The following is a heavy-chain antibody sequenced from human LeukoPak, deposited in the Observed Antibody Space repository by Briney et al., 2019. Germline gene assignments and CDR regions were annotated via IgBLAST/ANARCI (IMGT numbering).Heavy chain of an antibody. V-gene: IGHV1-2*02. CDR2: INPNSGGT. J-gene: IGHJ4*02. D-gene: IGHD3-10*01. Sequence: ASVKVSCKASGYSFTGYHMHWARQAPGQGLEWMGWINPNSGGTNYAQKFQGRVTMTRDTSISIAYMELSRLRSDDTAVYYCARDMVRGVMFGYWGQGTLVTVSS. CDR1: GYSFTGYH. CDR3: ARDMVRGVMFGY.